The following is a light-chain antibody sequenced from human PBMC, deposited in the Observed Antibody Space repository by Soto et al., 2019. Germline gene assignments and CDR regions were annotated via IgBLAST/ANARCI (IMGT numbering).Light chain of an antibody. V-gene: IGKV3-15*01. CDR2: AAS. J-gene: IGKJ4*01. Sequence: IVMTQSPATLSVSLGERATLSCRASQSVGTYLAWYQQKPGQPPSLLIFAASTRATGIPARFSGTESGSDFTLTINGLQSEDFAVYSCQQYSDWPLVTFGGGTRVEIK. CDR3: QQYSDWPLVT. CDR1: QSVGTY.